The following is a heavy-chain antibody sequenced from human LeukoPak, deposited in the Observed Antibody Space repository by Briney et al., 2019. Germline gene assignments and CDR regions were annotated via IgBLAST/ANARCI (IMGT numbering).Heavy chain of an antibody. V-gene: IGHV3-21*01. Sequence: GGSLRLSCAASGFTFSSYSMNWVRQAPGKGLEWVSPISSSSSYIYYADSVKGRFTISRDDAKNSLYLQMNSLRAEDTAVYYCARMHCSGGSCYSVWYYFDYWGQGTLVTVSS. CDR1: GFTFSSYS. J-gene: IGHJ4*02. D-gene: IGHD2-15*01. CDR3: ARMHCSGGSCYSVWYYFDY. CDR2: ISSSSSYI.